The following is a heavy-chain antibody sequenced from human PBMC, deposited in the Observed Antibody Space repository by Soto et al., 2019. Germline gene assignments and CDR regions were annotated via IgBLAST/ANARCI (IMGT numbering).Heavy chain of an antibody. V-gene: IGHV1-69*13. D-gene: IGHD5-12*01. CDR3: ARDPYSGYVAAGGTSGMGV. Sequence: SVKVSCKASGGTFSSYAISWVRQAPGQGLEWMGGIIPIFGTANYAQKFQGRVTITADESTSTAYMELSSLRSEDTAVYYCARDPYSGYVAAGGTSGMGVWGQGTTVTVSS. J-gene: IGHJ6*02. CDR2: IIPIFGTA. CDR1: GGTFSSYA.